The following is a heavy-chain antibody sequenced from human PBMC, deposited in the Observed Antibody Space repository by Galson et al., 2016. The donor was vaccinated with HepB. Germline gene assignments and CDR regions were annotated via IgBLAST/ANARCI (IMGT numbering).Heavy chain of an antibody. J-gene: IGHJ4*02. CDR3: ARVPGGTSTGYFDL. CDR1: GITFSSYG. D-gene: IGHD1-1*01. CDR2: IWYDGSNK. Sequence: SLRLSCAASGITFSSYGMHWVRQAPGKGLEWVALIWYDGSNKYYADSVKGRFTISRDNSKNTLYLQMNSLRAEDTADYYCARVPGGTSTGYFDLWGQGTLVTVSS. V-gene: IGHV3-33*01.